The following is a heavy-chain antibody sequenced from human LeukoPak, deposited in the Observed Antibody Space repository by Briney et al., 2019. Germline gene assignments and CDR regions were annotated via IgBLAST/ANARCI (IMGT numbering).Heavy chain of an antibody. CDR1: GGSFSGYY. J-gene: IGHJ4*02. CDR3: ARAHPVTGYSSSWLDY. Sequence: PSETLSLTCAVYGGSFSGYYWSWIRQPPGKGLEWIGEINHSGSTNYNPSLKSRVTISVDTSKNQFSLKLSSVTAADTAVYYCARAHPVTGYSSSWLDYWGQGTLVTVSS. V-gene: IGHV4-34*01. D-gene: IGHD6-13*01. CDR2: INHSGST.